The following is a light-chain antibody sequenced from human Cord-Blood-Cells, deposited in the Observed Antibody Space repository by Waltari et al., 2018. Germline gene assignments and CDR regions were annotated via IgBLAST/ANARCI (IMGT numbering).Light chain of an antibody. J-gene: IGLJ1*01. CDR2: DVS. CDR3: CSYAGSYV. V-gene: IGLV2-11*01. Sequence: QSALTQPRSVSGSPGQSVTISCTGTSSDVGGYNYVSWYQQHPGKAPKLMIYDVSKRPSGLPDRFSGSRSGITAALTISGRQAEDEADYYCCSYAGSYVFGTGTKVTVL. CDR1: SSDVGGYNY.